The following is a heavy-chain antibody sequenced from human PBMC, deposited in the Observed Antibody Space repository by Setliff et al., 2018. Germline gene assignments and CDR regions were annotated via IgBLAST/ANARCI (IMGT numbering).Heavy chain of an antibody. CDR1: GYTFTSYG. D-gene: IGHD3-3*01. CDR2: ISAYNGNT. CDR3: ARVEGYYNFWSGYFPYYYGMDV. V-gene: IGHV1-18*01. J-gene: IGHJ6*02. Sequence: ASVKVSCKASGYTFTSYGISWVRQAPGQGLEWMGWISAYNGNTNYAQKLQGRVTMTTDTSTSTAYMELRSLRSDDTAVYYCARVEGYYNFWSGYFPYYYGMDVWGQGTTVTV.